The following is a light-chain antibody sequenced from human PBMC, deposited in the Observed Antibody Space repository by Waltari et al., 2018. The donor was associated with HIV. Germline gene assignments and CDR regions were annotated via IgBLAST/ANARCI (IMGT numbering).Light chain of an antibody. J-gene: IGKJ3*01. Sequence: DIVMTQSPDSLAVSLGERATINCKSSQSVLYSSNNKNHLVWFQHKPGQPPKLLISWASTRESGVPDRFSGSGSGTDFTLTISSLQAEDAAVYYCQQFSSVPRTFGPGTRVDIK. V-gene: IGKV4-1*01. CDR1: QSVLYSSNNKNH. CDR3: QQFSSVPRT. CDR2: WAS.